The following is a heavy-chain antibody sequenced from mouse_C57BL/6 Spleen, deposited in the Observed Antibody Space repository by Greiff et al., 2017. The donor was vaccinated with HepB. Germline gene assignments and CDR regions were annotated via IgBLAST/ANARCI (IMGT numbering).Heavy chain of an antibody. CDR1: GFTFSDYY. J-gene: IGHJ1*03. V-gene: IGHV5-16*01. D-gene: IGHD2-2*01. CDR3: ARDHGYDDWYFDV. CDR2: INYDGSST. Sequence: EVMLVESEGGLVQPGSSMKLSCTASGFTFSDYYMAWVRQVPEKGLEWVANINYDGSSTYYLDSLKSRFIISRDNAKNILYLQMSSLKSEDTATYYCARDHGYDDWYFDVWGTGTTVTVSS.